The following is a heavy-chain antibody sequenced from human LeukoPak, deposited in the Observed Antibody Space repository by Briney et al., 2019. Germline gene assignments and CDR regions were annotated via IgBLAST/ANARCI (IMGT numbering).Heavy chain of an antibody. CDR1: GFTFSSYG. CDR3: ARVKSGYDWDYFDY. V-gene: IGHV3-30*02. J-gene: IGHJ4*02. CDR2: IRYDGSNK. D-gene: IGHD5-12*01. Sequence: GGSLRLSCAASGFTFSSYGMHWVRQAPGKGLEWVAFIRYDGSNKYYADSVKGRFTISRDNSKNTLYLQMNSLRAEDTAVYYCARVKSGYDWDYFDYWGQGTLVTVSS.